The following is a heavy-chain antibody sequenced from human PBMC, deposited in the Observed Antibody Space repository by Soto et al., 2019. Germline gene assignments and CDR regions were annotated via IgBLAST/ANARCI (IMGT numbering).Heavy chain of an antibody. D-gene: IGHD6-19*01. V-gene: IGHV3-7*02. CDR2: IKQDGTEK. Sequence: EVQLVESGGGLVQPGGSLRLSCAASGFTFSSYWMNWVRQAPGKGLEWVANIKQDGTEKHYVDSVKDRFTISRDNAKSSLHLQLNSLRADDTAVYYCAGGTGWFIVHWGQATLVTVSS. CDR1: GFTFSSYW. CDR3: AGGTGWFIVH. J-gene: IGHJ4*02.